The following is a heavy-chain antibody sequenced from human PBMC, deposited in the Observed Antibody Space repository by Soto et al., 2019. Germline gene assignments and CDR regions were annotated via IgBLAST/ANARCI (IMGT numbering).Heavy chain of an antibody. CDR2: ISPKSTYR. CDR1: GFPFNDYY. V-gene: IGHV3-11*06. CDR3: ARGGGGGLFEH. J-gene: IGHJ4*02. D-gene: IGHD2-21*01. Sequence: QVHLVESGGGLVKPGGSLRLSCATSGFPFNDYYMSWIRQAPGKGLEWLSHISPKSTYRNYADSVKGRFTISRDNTKISLFLQMNSLGVDDTAVYYCARGGGGGLFEHWGQGVLVTVSS.